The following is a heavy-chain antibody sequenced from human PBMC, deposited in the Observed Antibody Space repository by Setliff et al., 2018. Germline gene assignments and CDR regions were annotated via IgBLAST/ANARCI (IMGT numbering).Heavy chain of an antibody. CDR2: ISWDGGST. V-gene: IGHV3-43D*03. CDR3: AVGDEYGSGSYYPFDY. Sequence: PGGSLRLSCAASGFTFDDYALHWVRQAPGKGLEWVSLISWDGGSTYYADSVKGRFTISRDNSNNSLYLQMNSLRAEDTALYYCAVGDEYGSGSYYPFDYWGQGTLVTVSS. CDR1: GFTFDDYA. D-gene: IGHD3-10*01. J-gene: IGHJ4*02.